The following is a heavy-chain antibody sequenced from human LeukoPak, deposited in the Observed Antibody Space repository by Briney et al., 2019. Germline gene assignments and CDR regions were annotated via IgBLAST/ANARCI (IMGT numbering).Heavy chain of an antibody. CDR1: GYTFTAYY. CDR2: INPNTGGT. J-gene: IGHJ4*02. Sequence: ASVKVSCKASGYTFTAYYIHWVRQAPGQGLQWMGWINPNTGGTNYEPQFQGRVTMTSDTSVSTAYLELTRLRSDDTAMYYCARPRWGYCSGGSCYMDDWGQGTLVTVSS. D-gene: IGHD2-15*01. V-gene: IGHV1-2*07. CDR3: ARPRWGYCSGGSCYMDD.